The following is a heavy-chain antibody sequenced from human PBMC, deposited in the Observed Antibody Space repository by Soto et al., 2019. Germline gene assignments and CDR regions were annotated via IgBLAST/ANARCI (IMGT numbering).Heavy chain of an antibody. Sequence: QLQHHSWAAGPLRPLRPLSLTSGVPVGPFSGFSWPGIRQPPGRGLEWIGEINDRGSINYNPSLKSRVSISVDTSKNHYSLNLRSVTAADTAVYYCARESHDILTGPPWVWYFDLWGRGTLVTVSS. CDR1: VGPFSGFS. D-gene: IGHD3-9*01. J-gene: IGHJ2*01. CDR2: INDRGSI. CDR3: ARESHDILTGPPWVWYFDL. V-gene: IGHV4-34*02.